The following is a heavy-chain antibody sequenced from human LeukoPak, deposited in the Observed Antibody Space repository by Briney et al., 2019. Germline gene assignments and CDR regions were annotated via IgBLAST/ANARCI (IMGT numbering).Heavy chain of an antibody. D-gene: IGHD5-18*01. J-gene: IGHJ4*02. Sequence: SVKVSRKASGGTFSSYAISWVRQAPGQGLEWMGGIIPIFGTANYAQKFQGRVTITADESTSTAYMELSSLRSEDTAVYYCATYTAMVTGTFDYWGQGTLVTVSS. CDR3: ATYTAMVTGTFDY. V-gene: IGHV1-69*01. CDR1: GGTFSSYA. CDR2: IIPIFGTA.